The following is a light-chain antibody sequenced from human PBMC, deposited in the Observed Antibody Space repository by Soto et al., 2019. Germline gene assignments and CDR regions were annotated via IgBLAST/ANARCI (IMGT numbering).Light chain of an antibody. V-gene: IGKV2-28*01. CDR2: LGS. CDR3: MQALQTPRT. J-gene: IGKJ2*01. Sequence: DIVMTQSPLSLPVTPGEPASISCRSSQSLLHSNGYNYLDWYLQRPGQSPQVLTYLGSSRASGVPDRFSGSGSGTDFTLKISRVEAEDVGVYYCMQALQTPRTFGQGTKLDIK. CDR1: QSLLHSNGYNY.